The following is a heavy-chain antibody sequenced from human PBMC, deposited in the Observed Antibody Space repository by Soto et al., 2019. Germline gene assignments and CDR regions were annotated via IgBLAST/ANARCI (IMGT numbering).Heavy chain of an antibody. Sequence: PSETLSLTCAVYGGSFSGYYWSWIRQPPGKGLEWIGEINHSGSTNYNPSLKSRVTISVDTSKNQFSLKLSSVTAADTAVYYCARGTGGVRSGYFVLHYYYYGMDVWGQGTTVTVSS. V-gene: IGHV4-34*01. CDR2: INHSGST. CDR3: ARGTGGVRSGYFVLHYYYYGMDV. D-gene: IGHD3-22*01. J-gene: IGHJ6*02. CDR1: GGSFSGYY.